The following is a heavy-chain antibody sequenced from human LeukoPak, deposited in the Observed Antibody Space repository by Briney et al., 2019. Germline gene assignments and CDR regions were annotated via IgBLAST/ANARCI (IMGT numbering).Heavy chain of an antibody. V-gene: IGHV3-7*01. Sequence: GGSLRLSCAAPGFTFSSYWMSWVRQAPGKGLEWVANIKQDGSEKYYVDSVKGRFTISRDNAKNTLYLQMNSLRAEDTAVYYCARTPLRYFDWLNEFDYWGQGTLVTVSS. CDR2: IKQDGSEK. CDR1: GFTFSSYW. D-gene: IGHD3-9*01. J-gene: IGHJ4*02. CDR3: ARTPLRYFDWLNEFDY.